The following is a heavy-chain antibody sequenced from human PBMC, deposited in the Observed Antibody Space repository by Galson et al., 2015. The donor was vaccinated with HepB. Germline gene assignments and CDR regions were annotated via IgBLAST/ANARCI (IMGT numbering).Heavy chain of an antibody. D-gene: IGHD2-2*01. CDR3: ARGGYCSSTSCYGGLGDWFDP. J-gene: IGHJ5*02. CDR2: INSDGSST. CDR1: GFTFSSYW. Sequence: SLRLSCAASGFTFSSYWMHWVRQDPGKGLVWVSRINSDGSSTSYADSVKGRFTISRDNAKNTLYLQMNSLRAEDTAVYYCARGGYCSSTSCYGGLGDWFDPWGQGTLVTVSS. V-gene: IGHV3-74*01.